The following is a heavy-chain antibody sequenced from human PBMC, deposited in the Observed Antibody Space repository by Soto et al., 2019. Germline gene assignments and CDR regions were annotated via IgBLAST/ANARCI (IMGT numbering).Heavy chain of an antibody. CDR3: ARAEERGPHYYYYGMDV. CDR2: ISAYNGNT. Sequence: QVQLVQSGAEVKKPGASVKVSCKASGYTFTSYGISWVRQAPGQGLEWMGWISAYNGNTNYAQKLQGRVTMTTDTSTSTAYMELRSLRSDDTAVYYCARAEERGPHYYYYGMDVWGQGTTVTVSS. D-gene: IGHD1-1*01. CDR1: GYTFTSYG. J-gene: IGHJ6*02. V-gene: IGHV1-18*01.